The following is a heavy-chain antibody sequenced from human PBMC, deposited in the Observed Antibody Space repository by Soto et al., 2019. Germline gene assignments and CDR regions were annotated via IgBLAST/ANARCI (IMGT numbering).Heavy chain of an antibody. D-gene: IGHD2-15*01. J-gene: IGHJ4*02. CDR2: IYHSGST. V-gene: IGHV4-4*02. CDR1: SGSISSSNW. CDR3: ARLGSNYSSGGSCDYFDY. Sequence: QVQLQESGPGLVKPSGTLSLTCAVSSGSISSSNWWSWVRQPPGQGMEWIGEIYHSGSTNYNPSLKCRVTISVDKSKNQFSLKLCSVTAADTAVYYCARLGSNYSSGGSCDYFDYWGQGTLVTVSS.